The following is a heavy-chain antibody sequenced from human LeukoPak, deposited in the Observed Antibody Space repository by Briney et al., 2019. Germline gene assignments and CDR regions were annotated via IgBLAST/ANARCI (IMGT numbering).Heavy chain of an antibody. V-gene: IGHV4-39*01. CDR2: IYYSGST. J-gene: IGHJ5*02. CDR3: ARRSSRPYNWFDP. Sequence: PSETLSLTCTVSGGSISSSSYYWGWIRQPPGKGLEWIGSIYYSGSTYYNPPLKSRVTISVDTSKNQFSLKLGSVTAADTAVYYCARRSSRPYNWFDPWGQGTLVTVSS. CDR1: GGSISSSSYY. D-gene: IGHD6-13*01.